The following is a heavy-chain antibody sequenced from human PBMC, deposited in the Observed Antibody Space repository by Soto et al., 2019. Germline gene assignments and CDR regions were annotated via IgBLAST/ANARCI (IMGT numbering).Heavy chain of an antibody. CDR1: GGSISSYY. Sequence: LETLSLTCTVSGGSISSYYWSWIRQPPGKGLEWIGYIYYSGSTNYNPSLKSRVTISVDTSKNQFSLKLSSVTAADTAVYYCAKDPNYYDSSGYYYVPGPPQHWGQGTLVTVSS. D-gene: IGHD3-22*01. V-gene: IGHV4-59*01. CDR2: IYYSGST. CDR3: AKDPNYYDSSGYYYVPGPPQH. J-gene: IGHJ4*02.